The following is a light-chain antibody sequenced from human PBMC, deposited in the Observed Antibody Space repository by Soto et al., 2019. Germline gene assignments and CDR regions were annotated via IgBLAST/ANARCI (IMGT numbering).Light chain of an antibody. Sequence: QSALAQPASVSGSPGQSITISCTGTSTDIGAYNYVSWYQHHPGKAPKLLIYEVTNRPSGVSNRFSGSKSGNTASLTISGLQAEDEANYYCNSYTTLSNRVFGTGTKVT. V-gene: IGLV2-14*01. J-gene: IGLJ1*01. CDR1: STDIGAYNY. CDR2: EVT. CDR3: NSYTTLSNRV.